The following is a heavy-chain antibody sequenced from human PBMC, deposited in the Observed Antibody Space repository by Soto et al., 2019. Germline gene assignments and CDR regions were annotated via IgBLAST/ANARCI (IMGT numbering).Heavy chain of an antibody. J-gene: IGHJ4*02. D-gene: IGHD2-2*01. CDR1: GFTFSNYA. CDR2: ISGSGGST. Sequence: GGSLRLSCAASGFTFSNYAMSWVRQAPGKGLEWVSGISGSGGSTYYADSVKGRFSVSRDNSKNTLYLQMSSLRAEDTAMYYCARNPGYCSSNSCYLYFDCWGQGTQVTVS. V-gene: IGHV3-23*01. CDR3: ARNPGYCSSNSCYLYFDC.